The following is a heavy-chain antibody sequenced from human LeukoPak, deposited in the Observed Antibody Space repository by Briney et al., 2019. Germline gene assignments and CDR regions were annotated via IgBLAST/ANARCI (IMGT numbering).Heavy chain of an antibody. D-gene: IGHD2-21*01. J-gene: IGHJ4*02. CDR2: IWYDGSNK. Sequence: GGSLRLSCAPSGFTFSSYGMHWVRQAPGKGLEWVAVIWYDGSNKYYADSMKGRFTISKDNSKNTLYLQMNSLRAEDTAVYYCARDQYYSPDYWGQGTLVTVSS. CDR3: ARDQYYSPDY. CDR1: GFTFSSYG. V-gene: IGHV3-33*01.